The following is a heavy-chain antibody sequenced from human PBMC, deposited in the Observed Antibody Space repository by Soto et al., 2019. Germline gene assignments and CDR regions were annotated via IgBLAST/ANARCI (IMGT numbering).Heavy chain of an antibody. CDR3: AKASADRYGDYGFDY. Sequence: GGSLRLSCAASGFTFSSYAMSWVRQAPGKGLEWVSAISGSGGSTYYADSVKGRFTISRDNSKNTLYLQMNSLRAEDTAVYYYAKASADRYGDYGFDYWGQGTLVTVSS. V-gene: IGHV3-23*01. CDR1: GFTFSSYA. J-gene: IGHJ4*02. CDR2: ISGSGGST. D-gene: IGHD4-17*01.